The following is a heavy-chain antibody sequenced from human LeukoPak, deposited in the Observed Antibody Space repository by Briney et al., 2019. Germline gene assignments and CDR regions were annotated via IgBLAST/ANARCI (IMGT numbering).Heavy chain of an antibody. CDR1: GFTFSSYE. CDR3: ARDRGLEGQTFYFDY. D-gene: IGHD3-16*01. CDR2: ISSSGSTI. V-gene: IGHV3-48*03. Sequence: PGGSLRLSCAASGFTFSSYEMNWVRQAPGKGLEWVSYISSSGSTIYYADSVKGRFTISRDNAKNSLYLQMNSLRAEDTAVYYCARDRGLEGQTFYFDYWGQGTLVTVSS. J-gene: IGHJ4*02.